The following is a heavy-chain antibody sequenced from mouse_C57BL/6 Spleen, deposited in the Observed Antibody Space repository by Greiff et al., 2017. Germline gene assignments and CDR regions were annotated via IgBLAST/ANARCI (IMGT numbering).Heavy chain of an antibody. CDR2: INPNNGGT. Sequence: EVKLMESGPELVKPGASVKIPCKASGYTFTDYNMDWVKQSHGKSLEWIGDINPNNGGTIYNQKFKGKATLTVDKSSSTAYMELRSLTSEDTAVYYCARREGWLLYAMDYWGQGTSVTVSS. CDR1: GYTFTDYN. J-gene: IGHJ4*01. D-gene: IGHD2-3*01. CDR3: ARREGWLLYAMDY. V-gene: IGHV1-18*01.